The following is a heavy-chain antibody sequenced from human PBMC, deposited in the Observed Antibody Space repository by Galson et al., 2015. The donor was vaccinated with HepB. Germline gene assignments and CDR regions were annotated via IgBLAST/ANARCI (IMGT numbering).Heavy chain of an antibody. J-gene: IGHJ4*02. Sequence: PRLSCAASGFTFSDYAMSWFRQAPGKGLEWVGFIRIKPYGGTAEYAASVKGRFTISRDDSTSIAYLQMNSLKTDDTAVYYCTRARLSGFDYWGQGALVSVSS. D-gene: IGHD2-15*01. CDR3: TRARLSGFDY. V-gene: IGHV3-49*03. CDR2: IRIKPYGGTA. CDR1: GFTFSDYA.